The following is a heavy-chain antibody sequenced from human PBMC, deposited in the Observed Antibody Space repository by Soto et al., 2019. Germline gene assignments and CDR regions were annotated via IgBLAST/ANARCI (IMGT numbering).Heavy chain of an antibody. V-gene: IGHV3-30*18. D-gene: IGHD6-19*01. J-gene: IGHJ6*02. CDR2: ISYDGSNK. Sequence: GGSLRLSCAASGFTFSSYGMHWVRQAPGKGLEWVAVISYDGSNKYYADSAKGRFTISRDNSKNTLYLQMNSLRAEDTAVYYCAKVDSSGWYWKNYYYYYGMDVWGQGATVTVYS. CDR1: GFTFSSYG. CDR3: AKVDSSGWYWKNYYYYYGMDV.